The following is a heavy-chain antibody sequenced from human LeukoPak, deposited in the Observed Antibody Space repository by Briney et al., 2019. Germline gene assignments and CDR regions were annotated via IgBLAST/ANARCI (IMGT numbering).Heavy chain of an antibody. Sequence: GASVKVSCKASGYTFTSYYMHWVRQAPGQGLEWMGIIDPSGGSTSYAQKFQGRVTMTRDTSTSTVYMELSSLRSEDTAVYYCAREYSSGWYFDYWGQGTLVTVSS. CDR2: IDPSGGST. D-gene: IGHD6-19*01. CDR1: GYTFTSYY. CDR3: AREYSSGWYFDY. J-gene: IGHJ4*02. V-gene: IGHV1-46*01.